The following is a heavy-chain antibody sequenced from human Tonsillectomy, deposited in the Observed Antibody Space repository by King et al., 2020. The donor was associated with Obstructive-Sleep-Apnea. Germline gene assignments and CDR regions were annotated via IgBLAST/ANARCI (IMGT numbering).Heavy chain of an antibody. CDR3: AITGGRKNLWDSSSPHGYS. J-gene: IGHJ4*02. Sequence: VQLVQSGAEVKKPGSSVKVSCKASGGTLSSYALSWVRQAPGQGLEWMGGIIPLLGPTNYAQKFQGRVTITADKSASVVYMQLTSLRSDDAAVYYCAITGGRKNLWDSSSPHGYSWGQGTLVTVSS. D-gene: IGHD6-6*01. CDR2: IIPLLGPT. V-gene: IGHV1-69*14. CDR1: GGTLSSYA.